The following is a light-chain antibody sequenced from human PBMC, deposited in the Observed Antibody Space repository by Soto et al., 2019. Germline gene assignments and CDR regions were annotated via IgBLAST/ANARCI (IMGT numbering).Light chain of an antibody. CDR2: KAS. Sequence: DIQMTQSPSTLSASVGDRVTITCRASQSISNWLAWYEQKPGKAPKLLLYKASTLQSGVPSRFSGSGSGTEFSVTISSLQPDDFAPYYCQQYNSYSYTFGQGTKLEIK. V-gene: IGKV1-5*03. J-gene: IGKJ2*01. CDR1: QSISNW. CDR3: QQYNSYSYT.